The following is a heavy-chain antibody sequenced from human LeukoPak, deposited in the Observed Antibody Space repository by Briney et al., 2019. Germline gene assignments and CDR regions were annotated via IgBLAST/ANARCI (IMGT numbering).Heavy chain of an antibody. CDR1: GGSISTYY. CDR3: ARGVAGIAARGQFDP. D-gene: IGHD6-19*01. CDR2: IYSSGST. V-gene: IGHV4-4*07. Sequence: PSETLSLTCTVSGGSISTYYWNWIRQPAGKGLEWIGRIYSSGSTNYNPSLKSRVTMSVDTSKNQFSLRLNSVTAADTAVYYCARGVAGIAARGQFDPWGQGILVTVSS. J-gene: IGHJ5*02.